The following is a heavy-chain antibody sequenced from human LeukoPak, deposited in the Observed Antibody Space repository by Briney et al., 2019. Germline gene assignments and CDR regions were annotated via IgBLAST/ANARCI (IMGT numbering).Heavy chain of an antibody. CDR1: GGSISSGSYY. J-gene: IGHJ4*02. Sequence: PSQTLSLTCTVSGGSISSGSYYWSWIRQPAGKGLEWIGRIYTSGSTNYNPSLKSRVTISVDTSKNQFSLKLSSVTAADTAVYYCAREQLSYYYDSSGWTLEPSKHFDYWGQGTLVTVSS. D-gene: IGHD3-22*01. CDR3: AREQLSYYYDSSGWTLEPSKHFDY. V-gene: IGHV4-61*02. CDR2: IYTSGST.